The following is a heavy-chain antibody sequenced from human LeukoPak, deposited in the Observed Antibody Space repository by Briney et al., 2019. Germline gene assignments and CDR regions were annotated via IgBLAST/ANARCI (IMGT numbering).Heavy chain of an antibody. CDR2: IYSGGST. CDR3: ARAISGYYFAFDY. D-gene: IGHD3-22*01. CDR1: GFIFRKYW. Sequence: SGGSLRLSCAASGFIFRKYWISWVRQAPGKGLEWVSVIYSGGSTYYADSVKGRFTISRDNSKNTLYLQMNSLRAEDTAVYYCARAISGYYFAFDYWGQGTLVTVSS. V-gene: IGHV3-53*01. J-gene: IGHJ4*02.